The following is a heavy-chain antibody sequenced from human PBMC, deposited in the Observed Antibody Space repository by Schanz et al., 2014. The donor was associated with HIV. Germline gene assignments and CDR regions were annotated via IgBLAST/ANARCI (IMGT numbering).Heavy chain of an antibody. D-gene: IGHD1-26*01. Sequence: EVQLMESGGGLVQPGRSLRLSCAASEFTLEDFAMHWVRQAPGKGLEWVSGMTWNRRRIGYGDAVKGRFTISRDNANNFVYLEMNGLRVEDTALYYCAKGIMGATEYYYGMDVWGQGTTVTVSS. CDR3: AKGIMGATEYYYGMDV. V-gene: IGHV3-9*01. CDR2: MTWNRRRI. J-gene: IGHJ6*02. CDR1: EFTLEDFA.